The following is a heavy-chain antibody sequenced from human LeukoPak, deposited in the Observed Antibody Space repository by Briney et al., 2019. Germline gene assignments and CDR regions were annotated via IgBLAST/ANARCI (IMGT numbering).Heavy chain of an antibody. CDR1: GFTFSSYG. Sequence: PGGSLRLSCAASGFTFSSYGMHWVRQAPGKGLEGVAVIWYDGSNKYYADSVKGRFTISGDNSKNTLYLQMNSLRAEDTAVYYCARDHVETATIGLFGYWGQGTLVTVSS. V-gene: IGHV3-33*01. CDR3: ARDHVETATIGLFGY. J-gene: IGHJ4*02. CDR2: IWYDGSNK. D-gene: IGHD5-24*01.